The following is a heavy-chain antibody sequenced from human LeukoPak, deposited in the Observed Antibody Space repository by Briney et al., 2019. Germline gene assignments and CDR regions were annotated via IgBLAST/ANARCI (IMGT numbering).Heavy chain of an antibody. V-gene: IGHV3-23*01. CDR3: AKWPEGAMDYFDY. Sequence: GGSLRLSCAASGFSFSSYAMTWARQAPVNGLEWVSAISGDGTRTYYADSVKGRFTISRDNCKNTLYLEMSGLRVEETAIYYCAKWPEGAMDYFDYWGQGTLVTVSS. D-gene: IGHD3-16*01. CDR2: ISGDGTRT. CDR1: GFSFSSYA. J-gene: IGHJ4*02.